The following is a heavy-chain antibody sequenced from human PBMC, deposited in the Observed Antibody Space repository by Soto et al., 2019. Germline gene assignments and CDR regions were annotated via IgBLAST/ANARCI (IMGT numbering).Heavy chain of an antibody. D-gene: IGHD6-19*01. Sequence: GGSLRLSCAASGFTFSDYAMYWVRQAPGKGLEWVSVISFDGNIKYYTGTVKGRFTISRDNSKNTLHLQVNSLRTEDTALYYCARAPGHSVHSSGWQIDYWGQGTLVTVSS. CDR2: ISFDGNIK. CDR3: ARAPGHSVHSSGWQIDY. CDR1: GFTFSDYA. J-gene: IGHJ4*02. V-gene: IGHV3-30-3*01.